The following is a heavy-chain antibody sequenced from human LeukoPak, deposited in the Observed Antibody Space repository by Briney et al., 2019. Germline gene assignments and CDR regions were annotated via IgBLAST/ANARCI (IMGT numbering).Heavy chain of an antibody. Sequence: GASVKVSCKASGYTFSTYYMHWVRQAPGQGLEWMGLIDPSGGSTSYAQKFQGRLTMTRDTSTSTVYMELSSLTSEDTAVYYCARDRGTVTDVGVYWGQGTLVTVSS. CDR1: GYTFSTYY. D-gene: IGHD4-17*01. CDR2: IDPSGGST. V-gene: IGHV1-46*01. CDR3: ARDRGTVTDVGVY. J-gene: IGHJ4*02.